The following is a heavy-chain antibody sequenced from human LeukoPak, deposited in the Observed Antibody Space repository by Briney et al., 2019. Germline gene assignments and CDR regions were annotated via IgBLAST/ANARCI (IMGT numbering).Heavy chain of an antibody. J-gene: IGHJ4*02. CDR2: IFYSGST. Sequence: SETLSLTCTVSGGSISSSSYYWGWIRQSPGKGLEWIGSIFYSGSTYYSPPLKSRVTISIDTSENQFSLKLSSVTAADTAVYYCATTPALAVAGTLDPKEWGQGTLVTVSS. CDR1: GGSISSSSYY. D-gene: IGHD6-19*01. CDR3: ATTPALAVAGTLDPKE. V-gene: IGHV4-39*01.